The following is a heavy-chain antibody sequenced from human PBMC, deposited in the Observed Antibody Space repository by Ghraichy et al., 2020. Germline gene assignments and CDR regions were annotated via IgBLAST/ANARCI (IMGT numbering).Heavy chain of an antibody. CDR2: ISGRGDST. D-gene: IGHD1-26*01. CDR3: AKFLHSGNYKRDFDAFDI. J-gene: IGHJ3*02. CDR1: GFTFSVHA. V-gene: IGHV3-23*01. Sequence: GESLNISCAVSGFTFSVHAMTWVRQAPGKGLEWVSSISGRGDSTSYADSVRGRFTLSRDNPKNTVLLQMNSLRAEDTAVYYCAKFLHSGNYKRDFDAFDIWGQGIMVTVSS.